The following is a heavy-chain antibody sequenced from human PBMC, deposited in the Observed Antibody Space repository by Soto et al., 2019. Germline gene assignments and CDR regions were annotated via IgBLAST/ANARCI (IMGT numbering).Heavy chain of an antibody. D-gene: IGHD3-10*01. J-gene: IGHJ3*02. CDR1: GGSISSYY. CDR2: IYYSGST. CDR3: ARATMVRGVIIRGAFDI. V-gene: IGHV4-59*01. Sequence: SETLSLTCTVSGGSISSYYWSWIRQPPGKGLEWIGYIYYSGSTNYNPSLKSRVTISVDTSKNQFSLKLSSVTAADTAVYYCARATMVRGVIIRGAFDIWGQGTMVTVSS.